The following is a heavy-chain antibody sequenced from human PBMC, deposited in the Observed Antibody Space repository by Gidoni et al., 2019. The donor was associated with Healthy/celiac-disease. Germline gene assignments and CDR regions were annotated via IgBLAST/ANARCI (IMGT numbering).Heavy chain of an antibody. CDR2: IYSGGST. D-gene: IGHD5-12*01. CDR1: GFTVSRNY. CDR3: ARDTRQGGYDTPQSWLRDNDI. J-gene: IGHJ3*02. V-gene: IGHV3-66*01. Sequence: EVQLVESGGGLVQPGGSLRLSCAASGFTVSRNYMSWVRQAPGKGLEWVSVIYSGGSTYYADSVKGRFTISRDNSKNTLYLQMNSLRAEDTAVYYCARDTRQGGYDTPQSWLRDNDIWGQGTMVTVSS.